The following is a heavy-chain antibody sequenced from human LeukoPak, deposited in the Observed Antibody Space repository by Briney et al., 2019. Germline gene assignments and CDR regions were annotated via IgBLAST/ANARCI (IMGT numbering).Heavy chain of an antibody. Sequence: ASVKVSCKASGYSFTSNYIHWVRQAPGQGLEWMGMIYPRDGSTSYAQKFQGRVTVTRDTSTSTVHMELSGLRSEDTAVYYCAGDQEAFDYWGQGSLVTVSS. CDR3: AGDQEAFDY. CDR2: IYPRDGST. J-gene: IGHJ4*02. CDR1: GYSFTSNY. V-gene: IGHV1-46*01.